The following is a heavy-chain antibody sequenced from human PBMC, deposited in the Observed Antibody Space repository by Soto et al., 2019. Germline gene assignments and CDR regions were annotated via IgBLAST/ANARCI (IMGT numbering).Heavy chain of an antibody. CDR1: GLTFSSYG. V-gene: IGHV3-21*01. J-gene: IGHJ4*02. CDR2: ISSSSSYI. Sequence: PGGSLRLSCAASGLTFSSYGMHWVRQAPGKGLEWVSSISSSSSYIYYADSVKGRFTISRDNAKNSLYLQMNSLRAEDTAVYYCARDLAKWLGPNDYWGQGTLVTVSS. D-gene: IGHD5-12*01. CDR3: ARDLAKWLGPNDY.